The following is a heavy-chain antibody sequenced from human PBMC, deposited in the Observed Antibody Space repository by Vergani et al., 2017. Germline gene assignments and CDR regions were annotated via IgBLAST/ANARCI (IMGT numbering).Heavy chain of an antibody. CDR3: ARCTYGSRLAGGMDV. J-gene: IGHJ6*04. CDR1: GGSISSGGYS. V-gene: IGHV4-30-2*01. CDR2: IYHSGST. D-gene: IGHD3-10*01. Sequence: QLQLQESGSGLVKPSQTLSLTCAVSGGSISSGGYSWSWIRQPPGKGLEWIGYIYHSGSTYYNPSLKSRVTISVDRSKNQFSLKLSSVTAADTAVYYCARCTYGSRLAGGMDVWGKGTTVTVSS.